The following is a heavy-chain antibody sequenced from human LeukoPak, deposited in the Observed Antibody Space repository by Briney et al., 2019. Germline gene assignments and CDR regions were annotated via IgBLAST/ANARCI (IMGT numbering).Heavy chain of an antibody. CDR1: GFTFSSHG. Sequence: PGGTLRLSCAASGFTFSSHGMSWIRQPPGKGLEWIGYVYYSGSTEYNPSLRSRVTISLEMSKHQFSLNLTSVTAADTAVYYCASNTGTVFDYWGQGALVTVSS. D-gene: IGHD7-27*01. V-gene: IGHV4-59*11. CDR2: VYYSGST. J-gene: IGHJ4*02. CDR3: ASNTGTVFDY.